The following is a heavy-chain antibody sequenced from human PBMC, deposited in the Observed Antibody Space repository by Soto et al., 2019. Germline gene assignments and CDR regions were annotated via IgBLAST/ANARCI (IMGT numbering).Heavy chain of an antibody. Sequence: QVQLVESGGGVVQPGRSLRLSCAASGFTFSSYGMHWVRQAPGKGLEWVAVISYDGSNKYYADSVKGRFTISRDNSKNTLDLQMHRLRAEDTAVYYCAKDRFLMATRRALDYWGQGTLVTVSS. J-gene: IGHJ4*02. V-gene: IGHV3-30*18. CDR1: GFTFSSYG. CDR2: ISYDGSNK. D-gene: IGHD3-3*01. CDR3: AKDRFLMATRRALDY.